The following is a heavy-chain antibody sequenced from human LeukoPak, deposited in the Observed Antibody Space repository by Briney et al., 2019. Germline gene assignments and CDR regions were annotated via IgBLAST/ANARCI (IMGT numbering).Heavy chain of an antibody. J-gene: IGHJ4*02. CDR2: IKSDGSST. Sequence: GGSLRLSCAASGFTFSSYWMHWVRQAPGKGLVWVSRIKSDGSSTNHADSVKGRFTISRDNAKNTLYLQMNSLSAEDTAVYYCTRDTGDYYFDYWGQGTLVTVSS. V-gene: IGHV3-74*01. D-gene: IGHD7-27*01. CDR1: GFTFSSYW. CDR3: TRDTGDYYFDY.